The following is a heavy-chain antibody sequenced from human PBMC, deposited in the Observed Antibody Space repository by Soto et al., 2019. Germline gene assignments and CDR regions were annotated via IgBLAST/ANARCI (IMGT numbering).Heavy chain of an antibody. CDR1: GGSIRSYY. V-gene: IGHV4-59*01. J-gene: IGHJ4*02. CDR2: IYYSGST. Sequence: LSLTCTVYGGSIRSYYWSWIRQPPGKGLEWIGNIYYSGSTNYNPSRKSRATMSVDMSKNQVSLKLSSVTAADTAVYYCTRVGGYYGDYPNFDYWDQGALVTVSS. D-gene: IGHD4-17*01. CDR3: TRVGGYYGDYPNFDY.